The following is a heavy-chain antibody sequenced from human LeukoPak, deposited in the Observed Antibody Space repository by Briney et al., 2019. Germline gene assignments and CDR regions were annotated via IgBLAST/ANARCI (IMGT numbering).Heavy chain of an antibody. CDR1: GGSISSYY. V-gene: IGHV4-4*07. D-gene: IGHD5-18*01. CDR2: IYTSGST. J-gene: IGHJ5*02. CDR3: ARGRGYTYAFDP. Sequence: SETLSLTCTVSGGSISSYYWSWIRQPPGKGLEWIGRIYTSGSTNYNPSLKSQVTISLDTSENQFSLRLTSVTAADTAVYYCARGRGYTYAFDPWGQGTLVTVSS.